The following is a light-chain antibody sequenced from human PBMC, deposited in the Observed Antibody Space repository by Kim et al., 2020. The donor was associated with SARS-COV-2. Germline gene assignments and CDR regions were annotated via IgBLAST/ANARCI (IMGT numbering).Light chain of an antibody. J-gene: IGLJ3*02. CDR1: NIGSKS. CDR2: YDS. V-gene: IGLV3-21*04. Sequence: SYELTQPPSVSVAPGKTARITCGGNNIGSKSVHWYQQKPGQAPVLVIYYDSDRPSGIPERFSGSNSGNTATLTISRVAAGDEADYYCQVWDRSRDHPVFG. CDR3: QVWDRSRDHPV.